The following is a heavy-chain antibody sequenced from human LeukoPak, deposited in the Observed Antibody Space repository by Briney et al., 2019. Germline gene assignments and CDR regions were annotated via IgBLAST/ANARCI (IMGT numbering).Heavy chain of an antibody. D-gene: IGHD5/OR15-5a*01. CDR3: AKKVGLVSAPLYYFDV. CDR2: ISGSGDST. Sequence: GGSLRLSCAASGFTFSNYAMSWVRQAPGKGLEWVSGISGSGDSTYYADSVKGRFTISRDNSKNTLFLQMNSLRAEDTAIYYCAKKVGLVSAPLYYFDVWGQGTLVTVSS. V-gene: IGHV3-23*01. CDR1: GFTFSNYA. J-gene: IGHJ4*02.